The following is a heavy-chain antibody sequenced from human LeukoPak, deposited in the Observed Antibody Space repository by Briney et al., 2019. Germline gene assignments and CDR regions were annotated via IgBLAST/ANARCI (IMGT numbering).Heavy chain of an antibody. D-gene: IGHD6-25*01. Sequence: ASVKVSCKASGYTFTGYYMHWVRQAPGQGLEWMGWINKYAQKFQGRVTMTTETSTSTAYMELRSLRSDDTAVYYCARERGIAAPGTDYYYGMDVWGQGTTVTVSS. CDR1: GYTFTGYY. J-gene: IGHJ6*02. CDR3: ARERGIAAPGTDYYYGMDV. V-gene: IGHV1-2*02. CDR2: IN.